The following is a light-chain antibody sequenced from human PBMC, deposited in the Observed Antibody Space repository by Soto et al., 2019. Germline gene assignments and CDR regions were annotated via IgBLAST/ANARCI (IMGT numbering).Light chain of an antibody. CDR3: QQYYSYPPIT. V-gene: IGKV1-8*01. CDR1: QGISSY. Sequence: AIRMTQSPSSFSASTPERVTITCRASQGISSYLAWYQQQPGKAPKLLIYAASTLQSGVPSRFSGSGSGTDFTLTISCLQSEDFATYYCQQYYSYPPITFGQGTPLEIK. J-gene: IGKJ5*01. CDR2: AAS.